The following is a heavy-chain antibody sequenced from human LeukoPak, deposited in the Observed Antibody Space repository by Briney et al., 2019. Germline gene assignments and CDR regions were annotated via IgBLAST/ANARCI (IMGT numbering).Heavy chain of an antibody. V-gene: IGHV3-7*01. D-gene: IGHD6-13*01. CDR2: IKEDGSEK. J-gene: IGHJ4*02. CDR1: GFTFSNYW. Sequence: GGSLRLSCAASGFTFSNYWMSWVRQAPGKGLEWVANIKEDGSEKYYVDSVKGRFTISRDNARKSLYLQMNSLRAEDTAVYYSASGRQLGYWGQGTLVTVSS. CDR3: ASGRQLGY.